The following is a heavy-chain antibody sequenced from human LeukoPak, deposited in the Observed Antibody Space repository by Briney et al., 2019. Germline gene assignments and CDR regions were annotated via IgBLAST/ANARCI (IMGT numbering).Heavy chain of an antibody. D-gene: IGHD2-15*01. Sequence: VASVKVSCKASGYTFTGYYMHWVRQAPGQGLEWMGWINPNSGGTNYAQKFQGRVTMTRDTSISTAYMELSRLRSDDTAVYYCARGRDGRGYCSGGSCYSDDLDAFDIWGQGTMVTVSS. CDR1: GYTFTGYY. CDR3: ARGRDGRGYCSGGSCYSDDLDAFDI. V-gene: IGHV1-2*02. CDR2: INPNSGGT. J-gene: IGHJ3*02.